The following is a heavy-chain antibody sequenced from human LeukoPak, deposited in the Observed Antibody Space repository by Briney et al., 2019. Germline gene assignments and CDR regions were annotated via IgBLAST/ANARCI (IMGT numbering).Heavy chain of an antibody. CDR1: GFTVSSNY. CDR2: IYSGGSI. Sequence: GGSLRLSCAASGFTVSSNYMSWVRQAPGKGLEWVSVIYSGGSIYYADSVKGRFTISRDNSKNMLYLQMNSLRAEDTAVYYCARLSPYYDILTGYYTAKNYYFDYWGQGTLVTVSS. V-gene: IGHV3-66*04. D-gene: IGHD3-9*01. J-gene: IGHJ4*02. CDR3: ARLSPYYDILTGYYTAKNYYFDY.